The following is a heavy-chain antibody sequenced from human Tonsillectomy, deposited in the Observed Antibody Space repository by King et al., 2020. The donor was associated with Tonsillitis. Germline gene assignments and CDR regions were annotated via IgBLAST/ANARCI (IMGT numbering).Heavy chain of an antibody. V-gene: IGHV1-18*04. CDR3: ARVTYHYGAGSYYSGVGGFDI. CDR2: ISADNSNT. Sequence: VQLVESGAEVKKPGASVKVSCKASGYTFTSYSISWVRQAPGQGLEWMGWISADNSNTNYVQKLQGRVTMTTDTSTSTAYMELRSLRSDDTAVYYCARVTYHYGAGSYYSGVGGFDIWGQGTMVTVSS. CDR1: GYTFTSYS. D-gene: IGHD3-10*01. J-gene: IGHJ3*02.